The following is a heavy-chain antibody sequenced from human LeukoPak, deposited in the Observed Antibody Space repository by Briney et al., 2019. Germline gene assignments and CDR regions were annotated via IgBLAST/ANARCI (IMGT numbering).Heavy chain of an antibody. CDR1: GFTFSSYA. D-gene: IGHD4-11*01. V-gene: IGHV3-23*01. Sequence: GGSLRLSCAASGFTFSSYAMSWVRQAPGKGLEWVSAISGSGGRTYYADSVKGRFTISRDKAKNSLYLQMNSLRAEDTAVYYCARGGDYTSRGNPFDPWGQGTLVTVSS. J-gene: IGHJ5*02. CDR3: ARGGDYTSRGNPFDP. CDR2: ISGSGGRT.